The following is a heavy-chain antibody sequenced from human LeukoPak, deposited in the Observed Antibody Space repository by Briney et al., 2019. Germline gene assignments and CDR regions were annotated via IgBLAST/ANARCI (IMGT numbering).Heavy chain of an antibody. CDR1: GGSIRSYY. CDR3: ARGPWAYFDY. CDR2: IYYDGST. D-gene: IGHD7-27*01. Sequence: SETLSLTCTVSGGSIRSYYWNWIRQPPGKALEWIGYIYYDGSTNYNPSLKSRVTISLDTSKNQFSMKLNSVTAADTAVYYCARGPWAYFDYWGQGTLVSVSS. V-gene: IGHV4-59*01. J-gene: IGHJ4*02.